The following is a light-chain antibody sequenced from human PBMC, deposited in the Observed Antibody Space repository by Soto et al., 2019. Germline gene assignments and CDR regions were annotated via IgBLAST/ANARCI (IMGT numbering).Light chain of an antibody. V-gene: IGLV2-8*01. Sequence: QSALTQPPSASGSPGQSVTISCTGTSSDVGGYSSVAWFQHHPGKAPKLMIYEVSKRPSGVPGRFAGSKAGNTASLTVSGLQAEDEADYYCVSYAGSNNYVFGTGTKVTVL. CDR2: EVS. CDR3: VSYAGSNNYV. CDR1: SSDVGGYSS. J-gene: IGLJ1*01.